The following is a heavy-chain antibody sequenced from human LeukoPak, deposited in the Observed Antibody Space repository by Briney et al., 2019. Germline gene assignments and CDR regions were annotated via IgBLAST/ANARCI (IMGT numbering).Heavy chain of an antibody. CDR2: IYTSGST. D-gene: IGHD2-15*01. CDR3: ARVVAATGNWFDP. J-gene: IGHJ5*02. V-gene: IGHV4-4*09. CDR1: GGSISSYY. Sequence: KPSETLSLTCTVSGGSISSYYWSWIRQPPGKGLEWIGYIYTSGSTNYNPSLKSRVTISVDTPKNQFSLKLSSVTAADTAVYYCARVVAATGNWFDPWGQGTLVTVSS.